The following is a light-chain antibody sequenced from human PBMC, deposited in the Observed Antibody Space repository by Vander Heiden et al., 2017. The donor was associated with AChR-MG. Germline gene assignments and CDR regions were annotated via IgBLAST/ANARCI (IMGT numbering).Light chain of an antibody. CDR3: KQAQHTPHT. CDR2: LGS. J-gene: IGKJ2*01. Sequence: MVLTQSPLSLSVTPAAPASSSCRSSQTLPHHTGHKYMDWYLQKPGQSPQLLIYLGSSRASGVPYRFSGSGSGTDFTLKISRVEAEDVGVYYCKQAQHTPHTFGQGTKLEIK. V-gene: IGKV2-28*01. CDR1: QTLPHHTGHKY.